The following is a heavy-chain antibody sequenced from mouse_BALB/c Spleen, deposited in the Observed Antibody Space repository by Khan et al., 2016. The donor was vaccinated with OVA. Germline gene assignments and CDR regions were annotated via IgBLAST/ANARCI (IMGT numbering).Heavy chain of an antibody. J-gene: IGHJ2*01. CDR1: GYSFTSYW. Sequence: VQLKQSGTVLARPGASVKMSCKASGYSFTSYWMHWVKQRPGQGLEWIGAIYPGISDTRYNQKFKGKAKLTAVTSASTAYIELSSLTNEDSAVYYCTRAYESYYFDYWGQGTTLTVAS. CDR3: TRAYESYYFDY. CDR2: IYPGISDT. V-gene: IGHV1-5*01. D-gene: IGHD2-3*01.